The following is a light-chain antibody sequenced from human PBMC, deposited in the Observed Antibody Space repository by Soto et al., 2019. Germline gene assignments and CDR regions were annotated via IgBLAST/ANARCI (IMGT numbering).Light chain of an antibody. Sequence: DIQMTQSPSSLSASAGDRVNITCRASQSIGSSLKWYQHIPGKAPKPLIYAASSLQSGIPSRFRGSGSGTDFTLTISSLQPDDFATYYCQQSSITPPTFGQGTEVEIK. CDR2: AAS. J-gene: IGKJ1*01. CDR1: QSIGSS. CDR3: QQSSITPPT. V-gene: IGKV1-39*01.